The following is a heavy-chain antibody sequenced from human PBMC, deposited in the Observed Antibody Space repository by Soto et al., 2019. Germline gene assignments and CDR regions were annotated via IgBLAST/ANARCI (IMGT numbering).Heavy chain of an antibody. V-gene: IGHV1-2*04. D-gene: IGHD6-19*01. CDR1: GYIFTGYY. Sequence: ASVKVSCKASGYIFTGYYMHWVRQAPGQGLEWMGWINPNSGDTNYTQKFQGWVTMTRDTSISTAYMELSRLRSDDTAVYYCATSRISIAVAGETEYYFDYWGQGTPVTVS. J-gene: IGHJ4*02. CDR2: INPNSGDT. CDR3: ATSRISIAVAGETEYYFDY.